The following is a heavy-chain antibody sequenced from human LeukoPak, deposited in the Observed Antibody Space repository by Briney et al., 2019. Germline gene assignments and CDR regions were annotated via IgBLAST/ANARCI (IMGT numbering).Heavy chain of an antibody. CDR2: IYYSGST. CDR3: ARVRRSIAARPCFDY. CDR1: GGSISSYY. V-gene: IGHV4-59*01. D-gene: IGHD6-6*01. J-gene: IGHJ4*02. Sequence: SETLSLTCTVSGGSISSYYWSWIRQPPGKGLEWIGYIYYSGSTNYNPSLKSRVTISVDTSKNQFSLKLSSVTAADTAVYYCARVRRSIAARPCFDYWGQGTLVTVSS.